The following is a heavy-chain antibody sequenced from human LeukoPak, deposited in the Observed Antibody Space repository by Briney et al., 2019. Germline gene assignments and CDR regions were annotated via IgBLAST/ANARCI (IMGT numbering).Heavy chain of an antibody. CDR1: GGSFSSYY. CDR3: ARVYSGYDYDHFDY. J-gene: IGHJ4*02. D-gene: IGHD5-12*01. CDR2: IYYSGST. V-gene: IGHV4-59*01. Sequence: SETLSLTCAVYGGSFSSYYWSWIRQPPGKGLEWIGYIYYSGSTNYNPSLKSRVTISVDTSKNQFSLKLSSVTAADTAVYYCARVYSGYDYDHFDYWGQGTLVTVSS.